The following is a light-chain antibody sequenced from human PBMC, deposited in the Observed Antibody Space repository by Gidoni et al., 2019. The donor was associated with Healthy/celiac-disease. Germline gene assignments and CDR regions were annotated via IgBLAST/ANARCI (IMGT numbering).Light chain of an antibody. CDR2: DAS. CDR3: QQRSNWPPFT. CDR1: QSVSSY. V-gene: IGKV3-11*01. Sequence: EIVCTQSPAPLSLSPGERATLSCRASQSVSSYLAWYQQKPGQAPRLLIYDASNRATGIPARFSGSGSGTDFTLTISSLEPEDFAVYYCQQRSNWPPFTFGPGTKVDIK. J-gene: IGKJ3*01.